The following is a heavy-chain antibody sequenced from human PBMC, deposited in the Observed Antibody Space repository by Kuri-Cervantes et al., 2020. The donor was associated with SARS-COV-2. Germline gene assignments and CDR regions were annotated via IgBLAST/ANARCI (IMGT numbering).Heavy chain of an antibody. CDR2: INPDGRYT. V-gene: IGHV3-74*01. J-gene: IGHJ4*02. Sequence: GGSLRLSCAASGFTFSGHWIHWVRHAPGKGLVWVSRINPDGRYTNIADFVMRRFTLSRDNAKNMLFLQRNSLRAEDTAVYYCIRDGDHWNFDYWGQGTLVTVSS. CDR1: GFTFSGHW. CDR3: IRDGDHWNFDY. D-gene: IGHD1-1*01.